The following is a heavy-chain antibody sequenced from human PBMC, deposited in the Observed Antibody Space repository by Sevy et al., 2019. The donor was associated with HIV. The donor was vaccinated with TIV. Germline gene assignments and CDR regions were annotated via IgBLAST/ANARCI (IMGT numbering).Heavy chain of an antibody. V-gene: IGHV3-48*02. CDR2: IGSTGPTI. Sequence: GGSLRLSCSASGFTFFNTWMSWVRQAPGKGLEWVSNIGSTGPTIYYADSVKGRFTISRDNAKNSLYLQMNSLREEDTAVYYCARPGSGWFEFDSWGQGTLVTVSS. J-gene: IGHJ4*02. D-gene: IGHD6-19*01. CDR1: GFTFFNTW. CDR3: ARPGSGWFEFDS.